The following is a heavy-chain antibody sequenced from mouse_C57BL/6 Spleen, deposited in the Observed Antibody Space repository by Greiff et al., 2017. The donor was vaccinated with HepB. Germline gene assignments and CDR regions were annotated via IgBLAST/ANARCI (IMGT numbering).Heavy chain of an antibody. CDR1: GYTFTSYW. CDR2: IYPGNSDT. Sequence: EVQLQQSGTVLARPGASVKMSCKTSGYTFTSYWMHWVKQRPGQGLEWIGAIYPGNSDTSYNQKFKGKAKLTAVTSASTAYMELSSLTTEDSAVYYCCPLYYGSSYVLAYWGQGTLVTVSA. J-gene: IGHJ3*01. V-gene: IGHV1-5*01. D-gene: IGHD1-1*01. CDR3: CPLYYGSSYVLAY.